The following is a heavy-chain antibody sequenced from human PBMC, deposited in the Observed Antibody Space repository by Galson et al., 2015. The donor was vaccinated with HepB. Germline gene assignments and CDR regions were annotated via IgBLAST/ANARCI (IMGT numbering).Heavy chain of an antibody. Sequence: SLRLSCAASGFTFSSYAMSWVRQAPGKGLEWVSAISGSGGSTYYADSVKGRFTISRDNSKNTLYLQMNSLRAEDTAVYYCAKRSGGGFYYYYMDVWGKGTTVTVSS. D-gene: IGHD3-10*01. V-gene: IGHV3-23*01. J-gene: IGHJ6*03. CDR3: AKRSGGGFYYYYMDV. CDR2: ISGSGGST. CDR1: GFTFSSYA.